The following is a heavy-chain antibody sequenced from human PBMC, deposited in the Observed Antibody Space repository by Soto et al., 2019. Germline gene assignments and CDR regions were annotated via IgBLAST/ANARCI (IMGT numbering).Heavy chain of an antibody. CDR3: AKVGLGGDYDFWSGYYFFDY. Sequence: GGSLRLSCAASGFTFSSYAMSWVRQAPGKGLEWVSAISGSGGSTYYADSVKGRFTISRDNSKNTLYLQMNSLRAEDTAVYYCAKVGLGGDYDFWSGYYFFDYWGQGTLVTVSS. J-gene: IGHJ4*02. D-gene: IGHD3-3*01. CDR1: GFTFSSYA. V-gene: IGHV3-23*01. CDR2: ISGSGGST.